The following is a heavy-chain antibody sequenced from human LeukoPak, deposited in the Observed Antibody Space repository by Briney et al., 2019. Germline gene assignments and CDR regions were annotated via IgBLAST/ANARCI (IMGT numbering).Heavy chain of an antibody. CDR1: GFTFSSYA. Sequence: GGSLRLSCAASGFTFSSYAMHWVRQAPGKGLEWVAVISYDGSNKYYADSVKGRFTISRDNSKNTLYLQMNSLRAEDTAVYYCARDSLDAFDIWGQGTMVTVSS. J-gene: IGHJ3*02. V-gene: IGHV3-30-3*01. CDR3: ARDSLDAFDI. CDR2: ISYDGSNK.